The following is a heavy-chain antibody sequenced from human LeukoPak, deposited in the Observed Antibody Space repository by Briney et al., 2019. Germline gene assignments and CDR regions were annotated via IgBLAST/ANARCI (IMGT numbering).Heavy chain of an antibody. D-gene: IGHD6-19*01. Sequence: GASVKLCCTASGYTFTPYGISWVRQAPGQRLEGMGWISAYNGNTNYAQKLQGRVTMTPDTSTSTAYMALRSLRADDTAVYYCARVPLAGTPEYWGQETLLTVSS. V-gene: IGHV1-18*01. CDR1: GYTFTPYG. J-gene: IGHJ4*02. CDR2: ISAYNGNT. CDR3: ARVPLAGTPEY.